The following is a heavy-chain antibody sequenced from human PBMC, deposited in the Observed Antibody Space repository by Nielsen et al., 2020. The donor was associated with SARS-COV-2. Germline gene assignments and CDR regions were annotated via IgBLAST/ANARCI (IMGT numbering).Heavy chain of an antibody. Sequence: RQAPGKGLEWIGYIYYSGSTCYNPSLKSRVTISVDTSKNQFSLQLNSVTPEDTAVYYCARDLKSSTSINRRYYYGMDVWGQGTTVTVSS. V-gene: IGHV4-31*02. J-gene: IGHJ6*02. D-gene: IGHD6-13*01. CDR3: ARDLKSSTSINRRYYYGMDV. CDR2: IYYSGST.